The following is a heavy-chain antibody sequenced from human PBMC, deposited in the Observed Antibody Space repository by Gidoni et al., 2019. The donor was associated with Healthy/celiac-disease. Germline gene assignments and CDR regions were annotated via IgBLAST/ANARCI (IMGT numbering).Heavy chain of an antibody. CDR1: GGSISSSSYY. CDR2: IYYSGST. J-gene: IGHJ3*02. Sequence: QLQLQESGPGLVKPSETLSLTCTVSGGSISSSSYYWGWIRQPPGKGLEWIGSIYYSGSTYYNPSLKSRVTISVDTSKNQFSLKLSSVTAADTAVYYCARHWDMTTVTRGAFDIWGQGTMVTVSS. D-gene: IGHD4-17*01. CDR3: ARHWDMTTVTRGAFDI. V-gene: IGHV4-39*01.